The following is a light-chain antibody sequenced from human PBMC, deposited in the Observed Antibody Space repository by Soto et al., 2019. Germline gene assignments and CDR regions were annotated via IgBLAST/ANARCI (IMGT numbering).Light chain of an antibody. CDR3: SSYTRRTTLVV. CDR2: DVT. Sequence: QSALTQPASVSGSPGRSITISCTGTSSDVGAYNYVSWYQQHPGKAPKLMIYDVTNRPSGVSSRFSGSKSGNTASLTISGLQAEDEADYYCSSYTRRTTLVVFGGGTKLTVL. J-gene: IGLJ2*01. V-gene: IGLV2-14*01. CDR1: SSDVGAYNY.